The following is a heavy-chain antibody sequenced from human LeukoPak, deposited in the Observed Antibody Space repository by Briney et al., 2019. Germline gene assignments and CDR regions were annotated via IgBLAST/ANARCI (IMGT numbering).Heavy chain of an antibody. Sequence: GASVKVPCKVSGYTLTELSMHWVRQAPGKGLEWMGGFDPEDGETIYAQKFQGRVTMTEDTSTDTAYMELSSLRSEDTAVYYCATGSGGGSYYEGDYFDYWGQGTLVTVSS. CDR2: FDPEDGET. D-gene: IGHD1-26*01. J-gene: IGHJ4*02. V-gene: IGHV1-24*01. CDR1: GYTLTELS. CDR3: ATGSGGGSYYEGDYFDY.